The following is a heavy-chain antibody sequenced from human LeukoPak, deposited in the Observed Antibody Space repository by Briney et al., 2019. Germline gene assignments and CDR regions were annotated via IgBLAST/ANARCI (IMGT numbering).Heavy chain of an antibody. CDR2: IYHSGST. Sequence: SETLSLTCTVSGGSISSGVYYWSWIRQHPGKGLEWIGYIYHSGSTYYNPSLKSRVTISLDTSKNQFSLKLSSVTAADTAVHYCARDLPTYCGGDCYSGGFDYWGQGTLVTVSS. CDR1: GGSISSGVYY. CDR3: ARDLPTYCGGDCYSGGFDY. D-gene: IGHD2-21*02. J-gene: IGHJ4*02. V-gene: IGHV4-31*03.